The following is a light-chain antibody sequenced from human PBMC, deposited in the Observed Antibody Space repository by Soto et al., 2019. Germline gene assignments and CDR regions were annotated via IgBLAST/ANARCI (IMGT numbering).Light chain of an antibody. J-gene: IGLJ3*02. V-gene: IGLV2-14*01. CDR3: SAYTARSTLV. Sequence: HSLLTQPASVSGCAGQSITISCSGTMLDVGAYNLVSWYQQHPGTAPKLIIYEVRNRPSGISSRFSGSRSGNTASLTISGLQSEDEGDYYCSAYTARSTLVFGGGTKVTVL. CDR2: EVR. CDR1: MLDVGAYNL.